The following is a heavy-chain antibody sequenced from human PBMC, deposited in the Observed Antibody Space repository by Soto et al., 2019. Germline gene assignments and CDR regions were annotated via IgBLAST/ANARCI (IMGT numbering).Heavy chain of an antibody. D-gene: IGHD5-12*01. CDR3: ARGRDGYKSYGWFDP. V-gene: IGHV1-3*01. J-gene: IGHJ5*02. CDR2: INAGNGNT. Sequence: ASVKVSCKASGYTFTSYAMHWVRQAPGQRLEWMGWINAGNGNTKYSQKFQGRVTITRDTSASTAYMELRSLRSEDTAVYYCARGRDGYKSYGWFDPWGQGTLVTVSS. CDR1: GYTFTSYA.